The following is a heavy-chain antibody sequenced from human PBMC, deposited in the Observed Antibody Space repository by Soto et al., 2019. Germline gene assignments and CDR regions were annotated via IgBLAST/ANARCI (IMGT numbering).Heavy chain of an antibody. Sequence: SETLSLTCTVSGDSITTSSYYWAWIRQPPGKGLEWIGSIYYGGNTYYNPSLKGRVTISVDTSKNQFSLKLSSVTAADTAVYYCARGGYWFDPWGQGTLVTVSS. CDR3: ARGGYWFDP. V-gene: IGHV4-39*01. J-gene: IGHJ5*02. CDR1: GDSITTSSYY. D-gene: IGHD3-16*01. CDR2: IYYGGNT.